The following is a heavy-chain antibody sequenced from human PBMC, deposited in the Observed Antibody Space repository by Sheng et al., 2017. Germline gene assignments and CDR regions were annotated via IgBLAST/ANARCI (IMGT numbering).Heavy chain of an antibody. Sequence: QVQLQESGPGLVKPSETLSLTCTVSGGSISSHYWSWIRQPPGKGLEWIGYIYYSGSTNYNPSLKSRVTISVDTSKNQFSLKLSSVTAADTAVYYCARGEYYDDAFDIWGPRGQWSPSLQ. CDR2: IYYSGST. D-gene: IGHD3-22*01. CDR3: ARGEYYDDAFDI. J-gene: IGHJ3*02. CDR1: GGSISSHY. V-gene: IGHV4-59*11.